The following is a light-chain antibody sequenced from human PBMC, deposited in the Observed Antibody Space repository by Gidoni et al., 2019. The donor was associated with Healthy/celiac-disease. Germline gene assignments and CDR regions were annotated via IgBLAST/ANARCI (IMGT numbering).Light chain of an antibody. J-gene: IGKJ2*01. V-gene: IGKV1-39*01. CDR1: QSISSY. CDR3: QQSYSTPRT. CDR2: AAS. Sequence: DIEMTQYPSSLSASVVDRVTITCRASQSISSYFNWYQQKPGKAPKLLIYAASSLQSGVPSSFSGSGSGTVFTLTISRLQPEDFATYYCQQSYSTPRTFGQGTKLEIK.